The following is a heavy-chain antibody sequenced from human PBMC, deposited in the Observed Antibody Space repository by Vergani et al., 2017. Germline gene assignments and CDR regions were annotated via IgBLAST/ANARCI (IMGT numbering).Heavy chain of an antibody. CDR1: GGTFSSSV. CDR3: ARGHLTSDGAFFDY. V-gene: IGHV1-69*06. Sequence: QVQLVQSGAEVKKPGSSVKVSCKASGGTFSSSVISWVRQAPGQGLEWMGGIIPIFGTANYAQKFQGRVTMTADKSTSTAYMELSSLRSEDTAGYYCARGHLTSDGAFFDYWGQGTLVTVSS. J-gene: IGHJ4*02. D-gene: IGHD3-10*01. CDR2: IIPIFGTA.